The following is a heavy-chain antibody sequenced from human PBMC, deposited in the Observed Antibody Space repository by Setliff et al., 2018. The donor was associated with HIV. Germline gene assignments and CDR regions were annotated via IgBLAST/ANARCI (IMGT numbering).Heavy chain of an antibody. J-gene: IGHJ5*02. Sequence: ASVKVSCKASGYTFTSCGISWVRQAPGQGLGWMVWISAYNGNTNYAQKLQGRVTMTTDTSTSTAYMELRSLRSDDTAVYYCARLSRDGYNGGGWFDPWGQGTLVTVSS. CDR3: ARLSRDGYNGGGWFDP. D-gene: IGHD2-21*01. CDR1: GYTFTSCG. V-gene: IGHV1-18*01. CDR2: ISAYNGNT.